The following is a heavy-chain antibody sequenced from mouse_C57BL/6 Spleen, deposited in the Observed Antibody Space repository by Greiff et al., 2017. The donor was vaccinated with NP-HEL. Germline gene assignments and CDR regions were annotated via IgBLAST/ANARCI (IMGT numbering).Heavy chain of an antibody. CDR1: GYTFTSYT. J-gene: IGHJ4*01. V-gene: IGHV1-4*01. D-gene: IGHD2-2*01. CDR2: INPSSGYT. CDR3: AKALLYGYDVDYYAMDY. Sequence: QVHVKQSGAELARPGASVKMSCKASGYTFTSYTMHWVKQRPGQGLEWIGYINPSSGYTKYNQKFKDKATLTADKSSSTAYMQLSSLTSEDSAVYYCAKALLYGYDVDYYAMDYWGQGTSVTVSS.